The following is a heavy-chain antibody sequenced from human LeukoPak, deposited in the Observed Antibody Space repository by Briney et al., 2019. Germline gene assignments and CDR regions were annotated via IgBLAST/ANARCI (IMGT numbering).Heavy chain of an antibody. CDR3: ARARPDYYYGLDV. CDR2: FYNSGST. Sequence: SETLSLTCTVSGDSISGYYWSWIRQPPGKGLEWIGYFYNSGSTNYNPSLKSRVTISVDTSKNLFSLKLSSVTAADTAVYYCARARPDYYYGLDVWGPGTTVTVSS. V-gene: IGHV4-59*01. CDR1: GDSISGYY. J-gene: IGHJ6*02.